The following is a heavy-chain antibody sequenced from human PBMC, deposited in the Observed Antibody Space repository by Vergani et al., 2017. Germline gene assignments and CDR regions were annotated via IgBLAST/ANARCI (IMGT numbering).Heavy chain of an antibody. CDR2: INHSGST. Sequence: QVQLQQWGAGLLKPSETLSLTCAVYGGSFSGYYWSWIRQPPGKGLEWIGEINHSGSTNYNPSLKSRVTISVDKSKNQFSLKLSSVTAAATAVYYCAGGPRDYGLDYWGQGTLVTVSS. CDR1: GGSFSGYY. V-gene: IGHV4-34*01. D-gene: IGHD4-17*01. J-gene: IGHJ4*02. CDR3: AGGPRDYGLDY.